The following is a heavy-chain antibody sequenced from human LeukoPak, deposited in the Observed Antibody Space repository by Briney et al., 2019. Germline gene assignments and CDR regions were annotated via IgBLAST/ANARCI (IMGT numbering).Heavy chain of an antibody. CDR1: GGTFSSYA. D-gene: IGHD3-3*01. CDR2: IIPIFGTA. CDR3: ARSQTLRVVTWGHFDY. V-gene: IGHV1-69*15. J-gene: IGHJ4*02. Sequence: ASVKVSCKASGGTFSSYAISWVRQAPGQGLEWMGRIIPIFGTANYAQKFQGRVTITADESTSTAYMELSSLRSEDTAVYYCARSQTLRVVTWGHFDYWGQGTLVTVSS.